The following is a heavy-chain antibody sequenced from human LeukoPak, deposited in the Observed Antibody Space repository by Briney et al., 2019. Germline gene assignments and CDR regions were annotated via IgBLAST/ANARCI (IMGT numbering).Heavy chain of an antibody. D-gene: IGHD5-12*01. Sequence: GASVKVSCKASGYTFTSYDINWVRQATGQGLEWMGWMNPNSGNTGYAQKFQGRVTMTRNTSISTAYMELSSLRSEDTAVYYCARDLSDDIVATSPPSWFDPWGQGTLVTVSS. V-gene: IGHV1-8*01. J-gene: IGHJ5*02. CDR1: GYTFTSYD. CDR3: ARDLSDDIVATSPPSWFDP. CDR2: MNPNSGNT.